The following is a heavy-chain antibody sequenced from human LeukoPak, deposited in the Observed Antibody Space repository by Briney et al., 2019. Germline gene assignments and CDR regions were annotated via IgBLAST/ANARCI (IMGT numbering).Heavy chain of an antibody. J-gene: IGHJ4*02. CDR3: AKDPLGQQLVGDY. V-gene: IGHV3-23*01. CDR2: ISGSGGST. Sequence: PGGSLRLSCAASGFTFSSYGMSWVRQAPGKGLEWVSAISGSGGSTYYADSVKGRFTISRDNSKNTLYLQMNSLRAEDTAVYYCAKDPLGQQLVGDYWGQGTLVTVSS. CDR1: GFTFSSYG. D-gene: IGHD6-13*01.